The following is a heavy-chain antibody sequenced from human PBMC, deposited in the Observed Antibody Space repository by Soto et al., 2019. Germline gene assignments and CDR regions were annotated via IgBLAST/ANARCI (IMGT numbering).Heavy chain of an antibody. CDR3: ARRAEDLYYYYMAV. D-gene: IGHD1-26*01. V-gene: IGHV1-18*01. Sequence: QAQLVQSGAEVKKPGASVKVSCKASGYSFSSYGIVWVRQAPGQGLEWMGWIRPYTGDTNSSQKFQGRVTTTSDTATSTAYMELRSLRSDDTAVYFCARRAEDLYYYYMAVWGKGTTVTVSS. J-gene: IGHJ6*03. CDR1: GYSFSSYG. CDR2: IRPYTGDT.